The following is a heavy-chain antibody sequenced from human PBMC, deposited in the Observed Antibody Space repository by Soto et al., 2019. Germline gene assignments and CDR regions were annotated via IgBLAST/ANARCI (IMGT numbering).Heavy chain of an antibody. Sequence: PSETLSLTCAVSGGSISSGCDSGSWIRQPPGKGLEWIGYIYHSGSTYYNPSLKSRVTISVDRSKNQFSLKLSSVTAADTAVYYCARGNSGYDSYYYYGMDVWGQGTTVTVSS. CDR1: GGSISSGCDS. CDR2: IYHSGST. J-gene: IGHJ6*02. D-gene: IGHD5-12*01. CDR3: ARGNSGYDSYYYYGMDV. V-gene: IGHV4-30-2*01.